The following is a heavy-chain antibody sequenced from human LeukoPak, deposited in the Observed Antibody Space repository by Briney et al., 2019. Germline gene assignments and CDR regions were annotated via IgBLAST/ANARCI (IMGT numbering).Heavy chain of an antibody. CDR1: GGSISSYY. V-gene: IGHV4-59*01. CDR3: ARFYDSSAYYYMDV. D-gene: IGHD3-22*01. CDR2: IYYSGST. Sequence: PSETLSLTCTVSGGSISSYYWSWIRQPPGKGLEWIGYIYYSGSTNYNPSLKSRVTISVDTSKNQFSLKLSSVTAADTAVYYCARFYDSSAYYYMDVWGKGTTVTVSS. J-gene: IGHJ6*03.